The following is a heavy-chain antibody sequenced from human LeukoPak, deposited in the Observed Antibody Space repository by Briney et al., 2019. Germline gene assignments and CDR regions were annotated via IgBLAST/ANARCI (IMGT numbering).Heavy chain of an antibody. Sequence: ASVKVSCKASGYTFTSHTMNWVRQAPGQGLDWMGWINTNTGNPTYAQGFTGRFVFSLDTSVSTAYLQISSLKAEDTAVYYCARDIMADSNYALYYYYYMDVWGKGTTVTVSS. V-gene: IGHV7-4-1*02. J-gene: IGHJ6*03. CDR2: INTNTGNP. CDR3: ARDIMADSNYALYYYYYMDV. D-gene: IGHD4-11*01. CDR1: GYTFTSHT.